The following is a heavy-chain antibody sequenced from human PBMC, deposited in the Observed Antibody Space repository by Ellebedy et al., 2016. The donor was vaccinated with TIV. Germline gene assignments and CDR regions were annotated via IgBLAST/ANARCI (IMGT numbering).Heavy chain of an antibody. CDR2: INPNNGVT. V-gene: IGHV1-2*02. J-gene: IGHJ3*01. CDR1: GYTFTGYY. Sequence: ASVKVSCXASGYTFTGYYIHWVRQAPGQRPEWMGCINPNNGVTNYAPKFRGRVTMTRDTSINTVYLDLNTLSSDDTAVYYCAREAAIQLWLRDALDLWGQGTVVIVSS. D-gene: IGHD5-18*01. CDR3: AREAAIQLWLRDALDL.